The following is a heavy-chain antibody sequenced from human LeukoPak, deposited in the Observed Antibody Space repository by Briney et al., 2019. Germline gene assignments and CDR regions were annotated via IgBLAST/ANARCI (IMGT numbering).Heavy chain of an antibody. V-gene: IGHV3-33*01. CDR1: GFTFSSHG. J-gene: IGHJ4*02. Sequence: GGSLRLSCAASGFTFSSHGMHWVRQAPGKGLEWVALIWYDGSNKYYADSVKGRFTISRDNSKNTLYLQMNSLRAEDTAVYYCARALFNYDSSGLTYWGQGTLVTVSS. CDR3: ARALFNYDSSGLTY. D-gene: IGHD3-22*01. CDR2: IWYDGSNK.